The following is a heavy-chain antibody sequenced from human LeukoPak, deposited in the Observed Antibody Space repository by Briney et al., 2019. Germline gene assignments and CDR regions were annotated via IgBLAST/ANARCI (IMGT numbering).Heavy chain of an antibody. Sequence: GGSLRLSCAASGFTFSSSGMHWVRQAPGKGLEWVAFIRYDGSNKYYADSVKGRFTISRDNSKNTLYLQMNSLRAEDTAVYYCANDCSSTSCYGENYYYYMDVWGKGTTVTISS. CDR2: IRYDGSNK. D-gene: IGHD2-2*01. CDR1: GFTFSSSG. J-gene: IGHJ6*03. V-gene: IGHV3-30*02. CDR3: ANDCSSTSCYGENYYYYMDV.